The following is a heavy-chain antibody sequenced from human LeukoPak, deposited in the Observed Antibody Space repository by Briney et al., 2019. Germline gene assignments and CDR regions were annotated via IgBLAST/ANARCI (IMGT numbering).Heavy chain of an antibody. D-gene: IGHD3-22*01. CDR3: ARGDSHCYDSSGYYLIHAFDI. CDR2: IYFSGST. V-gene: IGHV4-59*01. Sequence: SETLSLTCTVSGGSISSYYWSWIRRPPGKGLEWIGFIYFSGSTNYNPSLKSRVTISVDTSKNQFSLKLSSVTAADTAVYYCARGDSHCYDSSGYYLIHAFDIWGQGTMVTVSS. CDR1: GGSISSYY. J-gene: IGHJ3*02.